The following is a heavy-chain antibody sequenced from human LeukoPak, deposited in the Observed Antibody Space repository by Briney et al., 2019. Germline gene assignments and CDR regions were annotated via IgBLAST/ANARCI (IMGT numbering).Heavy chain of an antibody. Sequence: SETLSLTCTVSGGSISSYYWSWIRQPPGKGLEWIGYSYYSGSTNYNPSLKSRVTISVDTSKNQFSLKLSSVTAADTAVYYCARDSGSGYDSSGGAFDIWGQGTMVTVSS. CDR2: SYYSGST. CDR1: GGSISSYY. V-gene: IGHV4-59*01. CDR3: ARDSGSGYDSSGGAFDI. J-gene: IGHJ3*02. D-gene: IGHD3-22*01.